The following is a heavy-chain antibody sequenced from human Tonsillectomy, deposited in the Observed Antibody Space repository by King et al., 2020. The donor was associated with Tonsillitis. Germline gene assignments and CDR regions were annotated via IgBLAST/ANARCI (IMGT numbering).Heavy chain of an antibody. J-gene: IGHJ5*02. CDR2: INPNSGGT. D-gene: IGHD3-3*01. Sequence: QLVQSGAEVKKPGASVKVSCKASGYTFTGYYMHWVRQAPGQGLEWMGWINPNSGGTNYAHKFQGRVTMTRETSISTAYMELSRLRSDDTAVYYCARAGENNLEWLLGWFDPWGQGTLVTVSS. V-gene: IGHV1-2*07. CDR3: ARAGENNLEWLLGWFDP. CDR1: GYTFTGYY.